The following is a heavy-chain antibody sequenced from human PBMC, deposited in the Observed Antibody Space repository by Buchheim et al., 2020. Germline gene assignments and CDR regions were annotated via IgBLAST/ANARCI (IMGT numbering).Heavy chain of an antibody. Sequence: QVQLQESGPGLVKPSETLSLTCTVSGGSISSYYWSWIRQPPGKGLEWIGYIYYSGSTNYNPSLKSRVTISVDTSKNQFSLKLSSVTAADTAVYYCARGSGQPGGVFYRAGNYYYYGMDVWGQGTT. D-gene: IGHD3-16*01. J-gene: IGHJ6*02. CDR1: GGSISSYY. V-gene: IGHV4-59*01. CDR2: IYYSGST. CDR3: ARGSGQPGGVFYRAGNYYYYGMDV.